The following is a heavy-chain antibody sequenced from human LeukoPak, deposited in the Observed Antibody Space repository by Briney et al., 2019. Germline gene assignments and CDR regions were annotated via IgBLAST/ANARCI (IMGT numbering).Heavy chain of an antibody. CDR2: IGISTTYI. V-gene: IGHV3-21*04. Sequence: GSLRLSCVVSGFTFSSYNFNWVRQAPGKGLEWVSSIGISTTYIYYADSVTGRFTISRDNAKNSLYLQMNSLRAEDTAVYYCAKDHGRDYYGSGRYDYWGQGTLVTVSS. D-gene: IGHD3-10*01. J-gene: IGHJ4*02. CDR1: GFTFSSYN. CDR3: AKDHGRDYYGSGRYDY.